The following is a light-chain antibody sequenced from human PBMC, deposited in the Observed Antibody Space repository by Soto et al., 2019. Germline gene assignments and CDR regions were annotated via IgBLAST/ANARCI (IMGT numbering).Light chain of an antibody. CDR1: QSISSW. J-gene: IGKJ4*01. CDR3: QQYNSYPLS. Sequence: DIQMTQSPSTLSASVGDRVTITCRASQSISSWLAWYQQKPGKAPNLLIYKTSSLESGVPSRFSGSGSGTEFTLTISSPQPDDFATYDCQQYNSYPLSFGGATKVEIK. V-gene: IGKV1-5*03. CDR2: KTS.